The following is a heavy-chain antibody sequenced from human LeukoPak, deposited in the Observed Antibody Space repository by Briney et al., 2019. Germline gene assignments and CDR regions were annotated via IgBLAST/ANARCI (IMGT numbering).Heavy chain of an antibody. CDR2: IIPILGIA. CDR1: GGTFSSYA. D-gene: IGHD3-10*01. V-gene: IGHV1-69*04. J-gene: IGHJ5*02. CDR3: ARDREVVRGVIHKTWFDP. Sequence: GASVKVSCKASGGTFSSYAISWVRQAPGQGLEWMGRIIPILGIANYAQKFQGRVTITADKSTSTAYMELSSLRSEDTAVYYCARDREVVRGVIHKTWFDPWGQGTLVTVSS.